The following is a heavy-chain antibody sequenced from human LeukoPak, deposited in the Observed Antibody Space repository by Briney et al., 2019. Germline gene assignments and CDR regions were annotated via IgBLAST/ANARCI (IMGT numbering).Heavy chain of an antibody. CDR1: GGSISSGDYY. CDR3: ARAILTPSGYVWHFDL. Sequence: SETLSLTCTASGGSISSGDYYWSWIRQHPGKGLEWIGYIYYSGSAYYNPSLRSRATISVDTYKSQFSLKLSSVTAADTAVYYCARAILTPSGYVWHFDLWGRGTLVTVSS. J-gene: IGHJ2*01. D-gene: IGHD3-3*01. V-gene: IGHV4-31*03. CDR2: IYYSGSA.